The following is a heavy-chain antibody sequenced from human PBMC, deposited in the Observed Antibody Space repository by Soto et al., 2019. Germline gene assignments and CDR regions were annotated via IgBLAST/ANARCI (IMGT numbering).Heavy chain of an antibody. CDR2: IYPGDSDT. Sequence: GESLKISCKGSGYSFTSYWIGWVRQMPGKGLEWMGIIYPGDSDTRYSPSFQGQVTISADKSISTAYLQWSSLKASDTAMYYCASSGYSYGYDDYYYYGMDVWGQGTTVTVS. J-gene: IGHJ6*02. CDR3: ASSGYSYGYDDYYYYGMDV. CDR1: GYSFTSYW. D-gene: IGHD5-18*01. V-gene: IGHV5-51*01.